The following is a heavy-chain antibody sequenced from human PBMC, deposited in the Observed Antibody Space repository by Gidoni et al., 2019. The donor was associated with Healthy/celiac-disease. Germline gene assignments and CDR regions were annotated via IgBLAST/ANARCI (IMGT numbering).Heavy chain of an antibody. V-gene: IGHV3-30*01. CDR2: ISYDGSNK. CDR1: GFTFIRYA. CDR3: ARTLYPKYSYGLTDY. Sequence: QVQLVESGGGVVHPGRSLRLSCAASGFTFIRYAMHWVRQAPGKGLEWVAVISYDGSNKYYADSVKGRFTISRDNSKNTLYLQRNSLRAEDTAVYYCARTLYPKYSYGLTDYWGQGTLVTVSS. D-gene: IGHD5-18*01. J-gene: IGHJ4*02.